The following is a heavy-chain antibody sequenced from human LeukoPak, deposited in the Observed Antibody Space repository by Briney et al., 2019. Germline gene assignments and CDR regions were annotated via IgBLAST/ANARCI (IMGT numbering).Heavy chain of an antibody. CDR1: GFTFSSYA. Sequence: PGGSLRLSCAASGFTFSSYAMSWVRQAPGKGLEWVANIKQDGSEKYYVDSVKGRFTISRDNAKNSLYLQMNSLRAEDTAVYYCARAGGGEYYDYVWGSYRYEGVPDYWGQGTLVTVSS. D-gene: IGHD3-16*02. J-gene: IGHJ4*02. CDR2: IKQDGSEK. V-gene: IGHV3-7*01. CDR3: ARAGGGEYYDYVWGSYRYEGVPDY.